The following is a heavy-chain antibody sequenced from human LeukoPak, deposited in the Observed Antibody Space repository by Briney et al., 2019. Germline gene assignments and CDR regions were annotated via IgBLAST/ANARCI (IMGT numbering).Heavy chain of an antibody. V-gene: IGHV3-23*01. CDR1: GFTFSSYA. CDR3: ARSYYDFWSGPFPNYYFDY. Sequence: GGSLRLSCAASGFTFSSYAMSWVRQAPGKGLEWVSAISGSGGSTYYADSVKGRFTISRDNSKNTLYLQMNSLRAEDTAVYYCARSYYDFWSGPFPNYYFDYWGQGTLVTVSS. D-gene: IGHD3-3*01. CDR2: ISGSGGST. J-gene: IGHJ4*02.